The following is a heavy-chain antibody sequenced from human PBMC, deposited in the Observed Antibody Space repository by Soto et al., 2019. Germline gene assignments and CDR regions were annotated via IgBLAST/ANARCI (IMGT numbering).Heavy chain of an antibody. D-gene: IGHD3-3*01. CDR2: INPNSGGT. CDR1: GYTFTGYY. Sequence: QVQLVQSGAEVKKPGASVKVSCKASGYTFTGYYMHWVRQAPGQGLEWMGWINPNSGGTNYAQKFQGWVTMTRDTSISTAYMELSRLRSDDTAVYYCARARPSPNSYYEFWSGYYTPAERFDYWVQGTLVTVSS. J-gene: IGHJ4*02. V-gene: IGHV1-2*04. CDR3: ARARPSPNSYYEFWSGYYTPAERFDY.